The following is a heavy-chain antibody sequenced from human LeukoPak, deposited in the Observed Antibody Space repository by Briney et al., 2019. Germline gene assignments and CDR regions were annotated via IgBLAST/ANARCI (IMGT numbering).Heavy chain of an antibody. V-gene: IGHV3-9*01. CDR3: AKSSYGSGSYYSLDV. CDR2: ISWNSGSI. J-gene: IGHJ6*02. Sequence: GGSLRLSCAASGFTFDDYAMHWVRQAPGKGLEWVSGISWNSGSIGYADSVKGRFTISRDNAKNSLYLQMNSLRAEDTALYYCAKSSYGSGSYYSLDVWGQGITVTVSS. CDR1: GFTFDDYA. D-gene: IGHD3-10*01.